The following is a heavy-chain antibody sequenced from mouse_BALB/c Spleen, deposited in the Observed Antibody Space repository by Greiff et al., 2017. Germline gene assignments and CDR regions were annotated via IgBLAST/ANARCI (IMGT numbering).Heavy chain of an antibody. D-gene: IGHD3-3*01. Sequence: VQLQQSGAELVRPGALVKLSCKASGFNIKDYYMHWVKQRPEQGLEWIGWIDPENGNTIYDPKFQGKASITADTSSNTAYLQLSSLTSEDTAVYYCARMGTRFAYWGQGTLVTVSA. V-gene: IGHV14-1*02. CDR2: IDPENGNT. CDR3: ARMGTRFAY. CDR1: GFNIKDYY. J-gene: IGHJ3*01.